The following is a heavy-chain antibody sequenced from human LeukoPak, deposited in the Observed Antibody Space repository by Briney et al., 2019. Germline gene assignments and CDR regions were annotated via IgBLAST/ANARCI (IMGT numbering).Heavy chain of an antibody. CDR2: IYHSGST. CDR3: ARGLGFYYDSSGYYEGDY. J-gene: IGHJ4*02. V-gene: IGHV4-4*02. Sequence: SGTLSLTCAVSGGSISSSNWWSWVRQPPGKGLEWIGEIYHSGSTNYNPSLKSRVTISVDKSKNQFSLKLSSVTAADTAVYYCARGLGFYYDSSGYYEGDYWGQGTLVTVSS. CDR1: GGSISSSNW. D-gene: IGHD3-22*01.